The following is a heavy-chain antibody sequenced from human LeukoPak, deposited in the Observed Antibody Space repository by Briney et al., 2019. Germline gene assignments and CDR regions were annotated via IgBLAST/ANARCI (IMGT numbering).Heavy chain of an antibody. V-gene: IGHV3-23*01. J-gene: IGHJ4*02. CDR1: GFTFITYA. CDR3: AKGVAGDLDY. D-gene: IGHD6-19*01. CDR2: ISGSGTGGRT. Sequence: PGGSLRLSCAASGFTFITYAMIWLRQAPGKALEWVSGISGSGTGGRTYYADSVKGRFTIFRDNAKNTLELQMSRLRAEDTAVYFCAKGVAGDLDYRGPGALVTVSS.